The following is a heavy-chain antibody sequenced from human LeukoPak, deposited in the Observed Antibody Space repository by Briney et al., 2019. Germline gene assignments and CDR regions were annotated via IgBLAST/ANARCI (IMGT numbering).Heavy chain of an antibody. D-gene: IGHD7-27*01. J-gene: IGHJ4*02. CDR3: ASRKLGNDY. CDR2: IYYSGST. CDR1: GGSISSSSYY. V-gene: IGHV4-39*07. Sequence: SETLSLTCTVSGGSISSSSYYWGWIRQPPGKGLEWIGSIYYSGSTYYSPSLKSRVTISADTSQNQFSLKLSSVTAADTAVYYCASRKLGNDYWGQGTLVTVSS.